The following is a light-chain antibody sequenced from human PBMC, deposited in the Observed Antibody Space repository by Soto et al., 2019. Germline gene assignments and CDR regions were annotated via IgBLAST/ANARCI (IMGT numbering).Light chain of an antibody. J-gene: IGKJ1*01. V-gene: IGKV1-5*01. CDR2: DAS. CDR3: QQYYRYPWT. CDR1: QSINSF. Sequence: DIQMTQSPSTLSASVGDRVTITCRASQSINSFLAWYQQTPGKAPKLLIYDASSLQSGVPSRFSGGGSGTELTLTICSLQPDDFATFHCQQYYRYPWTFGQGTKVEIK.